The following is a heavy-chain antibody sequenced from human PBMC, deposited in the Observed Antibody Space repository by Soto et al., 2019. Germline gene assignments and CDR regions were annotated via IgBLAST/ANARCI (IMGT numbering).Heavy chain of an antibody. CDR1: GFTFSSYA. D-gene: IGHD3-22*01. CDR3: AKDQSYDDSSASPPCPP. Sequence: GGSLRLSCAASGFTFSSYAMSWVRQAPGKGLEWVSAISGSGGSTYYADSVKGRFTISRDNSKNTLYLQMNSLRAEDTAVYYCAKDQSYDDSSASPPCPPGGQETRVTVSS. V-gene: IGHV3-23*01. J-gene: IGHJ5*02. CDR2: ISGSGGST.